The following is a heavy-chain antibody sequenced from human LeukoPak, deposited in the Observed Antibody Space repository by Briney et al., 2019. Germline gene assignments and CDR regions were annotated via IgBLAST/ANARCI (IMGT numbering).Heavy chain of an antibody. Sequence: ASVKVSCKASGYTFTSYYLYWVRQAPGRELEWMGVIDPSGGSTTSAQKFQGRVTMTRDTSTSTVYMELRSLRSEDTAVYYCARGPGPADDGGGYCFDYWGQGTLVTVSS. CDR3: ARGPGPADDGGGYCFDY. D-gene: IGHD3-22*01. J-gene: IGHJ4*02. V-gene: IGHV1-46*01. CDR2: IDPSGGST. CDR1: GYTFTSYY.